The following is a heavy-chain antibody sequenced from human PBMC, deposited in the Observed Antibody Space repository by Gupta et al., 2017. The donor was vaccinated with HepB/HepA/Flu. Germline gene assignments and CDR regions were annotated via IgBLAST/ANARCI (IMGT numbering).Heavy chain of an antibody. D-gene: IGHD6-19*01. CDR2: ISGDGGNT. CDR3: ATDYSSGWSNAFDI. CDR1: GFTFDDYA. V-gene: IGHV3-43*02. Sequence: EVQLVESGGGVVQPGGSLRLSCAASGFTFDDYAMHWVRQAPGKGLEWVSLISGDGGNTYYADSVKGRFTISRDNSKNSLYLQMNSLRTEDTALYYCATDYSSGWSNAFDIWGQGTMVTVSS. J-gene: IGHJ3*02.